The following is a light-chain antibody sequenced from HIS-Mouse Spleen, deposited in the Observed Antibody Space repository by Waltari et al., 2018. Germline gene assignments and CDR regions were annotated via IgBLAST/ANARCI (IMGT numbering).Light chain of an antibody. CDR2: EGS. J-gene: IGLJ3*02. V-gene: IGLV2-23*01. Sequence: QSALTQPASVSGSPGQSITISCTGTSSDVGRYNLFSWYQQQPGKDPKLMIYEGSKRTSGVSNRFSGSKSGNTASLTISGLQAEDEADYYCCSYAGSSTWVFGGGTKLTVL. CDR3: CSYAGSSTWV. CDR1: SSDVGRYNL.